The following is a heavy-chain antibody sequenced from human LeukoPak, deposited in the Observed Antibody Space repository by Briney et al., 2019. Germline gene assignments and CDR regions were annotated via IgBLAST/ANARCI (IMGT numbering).Heavy chain of an antibody. CDR1: GYTFTGYY. CDR2: INPNSGGT. D-gene: IGHD6-25*01. J-gene: IGHJ4*02. CDR3: ARMCGHSSGWPKPFDY. Sequence: ASVKVSCKASGYTFTGYYMHWVRQAPGQGLEWMGWINPNSGGTNYAQKFQGRVTMTRDTSISTAYMELSRLRSDDTAVYYCARMCGHSSGWPKPFDYWGQGTMVTVSS. V-gene: IGHV1-2*02.